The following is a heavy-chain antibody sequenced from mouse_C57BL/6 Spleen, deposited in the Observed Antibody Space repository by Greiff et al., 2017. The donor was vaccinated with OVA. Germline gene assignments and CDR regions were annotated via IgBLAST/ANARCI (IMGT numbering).Heavy chain of an antibody. CDR3: AAYEVWFAY. J-gene: IGHJ3*01. V-gene: IGHV1-22*01. CDR2: INPNNGGT. CDR1: GYTFTDYN. D-gene: IGHD6-5*01. Sequence: VQLQQSGPELVKPGASVKMSCKASGYTFTDYNMHWVKQSHGKSLEWIGYINPNNGGTSYKQKFKGKATLTVNKSSSTAYMELRSLTSEDSAVYDCAAYEVWFAYWGQGTLVTVSA.